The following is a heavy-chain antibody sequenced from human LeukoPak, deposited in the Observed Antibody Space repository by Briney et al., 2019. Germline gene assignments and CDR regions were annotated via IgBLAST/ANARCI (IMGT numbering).Heavy chain of an antibody. Sequence: GESLKISCRGSGYRLTNYWIGWVRQMPGKGLEWMGIIYPGDSDTRYSPSFQGQVTISADKSISTAYLQWSSLKASDTAMYYCTRRDGLGAFDIWGQGTMVTVSS. V-gene: IGHV5-51*01. CDR2: IYPGDSDT. CDR1: GYRLTNYW. D-gene: IGHD5-24*01. J-gene: IGHJ3*02. CDR3: TRRDGLGAFDI.